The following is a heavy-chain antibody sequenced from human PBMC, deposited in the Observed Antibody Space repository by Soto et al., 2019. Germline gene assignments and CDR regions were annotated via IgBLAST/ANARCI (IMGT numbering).Heavy chain of an antibody. CDR3: AKDHDSGYDYGGEIYYYYGMDV. CDR1: GFTFSSYA. J-gene: IGHJ6*02. D-gene: IGHD5-12*01. Sequence: GGSLRLSCAASGFTFSSYAMSWVRQAPGKGLEWVSAISGSGGSTYYADSVKGRFTISRDNSKNTLYLQMNSLRAEDTAVYYCAKDHDSGYDYGGEIYYYYGMDVWGQGTTVTVSS. V-gene: IGHV3-23*01. CDR2: ISGSGGST.